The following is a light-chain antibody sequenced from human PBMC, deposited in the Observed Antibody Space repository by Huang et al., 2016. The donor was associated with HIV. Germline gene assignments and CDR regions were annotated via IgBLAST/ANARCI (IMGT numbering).Light chain of an antibody. CDR3: QQRSNWPLT. Sequence: EIVLTQSPAILSLSPGERATLACRASQSVNRQLAWYQQKPGQPPRLLSSDASNRATGIPDRFSGSGSGTDFTLTISSLEPEDFAVYYCQQRSNWPLTFGGGTKVEIK. CDR2: DAS. J-gene: IGKJ4*01. CDR1: QSVNRQ. V-gene: IGKV3-11*01.